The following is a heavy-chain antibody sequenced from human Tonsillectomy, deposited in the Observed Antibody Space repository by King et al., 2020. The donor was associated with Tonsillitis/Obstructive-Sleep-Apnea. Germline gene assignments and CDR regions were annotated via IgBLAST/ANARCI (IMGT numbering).Heavy chain of an antibody. CDR1: GFTFSSYW. V-gene: IGHV3-74*01. CDR3: AREDPPEYSSLSSSFDY. CDR2: IISDGSST. J-gene: IGHJ4*02. D-gene: IGHD6-6*01. Sequence: VPLVASGGGLVQPGGSLRLSCAASGFTFSSYWMHWVRQAPGKGLVWVSHIISDGSSTSYADSVKGRFTISRDNAKNTVYLEMNSLRAEDTAVYYCAREDPPEYSSLSSSFDYWGQGTLVTVSS.